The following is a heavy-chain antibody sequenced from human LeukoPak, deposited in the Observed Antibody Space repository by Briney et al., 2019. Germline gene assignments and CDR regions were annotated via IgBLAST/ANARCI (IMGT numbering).Heavy chain of an antibody. Sequence: PSETLSLTCTVSGGSISSYYWSWIRQPPGKGLEWIGYVYYSGSTNYNPSLKSRVTISVDTSKNQFSLKLSSVTAAETAVYYCAREGERSGYGKYNWFDPWGQGTLVTVSS. V-gene: IGHV4-59*01. CDR2: VYYSGST. CDR3: AREGERSGYGKYNWFDP. D-gene: IGHD5-12*01. J-gene: IGHJ5*02. CDR1: GGSISSYY.